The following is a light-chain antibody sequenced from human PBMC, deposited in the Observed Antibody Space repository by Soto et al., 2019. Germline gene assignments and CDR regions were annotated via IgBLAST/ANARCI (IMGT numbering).Light chain of an antibody. CDR3: QQYGSSSWT. CDR2: GAS. J-gene: IGKJ1*01. V-gene: IGKV3-20*01. CDR1: QSVSSSY. Sequence: EIVLTQSPGTLSLSPGERATLSCRASQSVSSSYFAWYQQRFGQAPRLLIYGASSRATGIPDRFSGSGSGTDFTHTISRLEPEDFALYYCQQYGSSSWTFGRWTKVEIK.